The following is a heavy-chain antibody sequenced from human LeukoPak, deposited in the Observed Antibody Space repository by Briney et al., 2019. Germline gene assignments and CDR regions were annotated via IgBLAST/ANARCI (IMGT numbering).Heavy chain of an antibody. V-gene: IGHV1-2*04. D-gene: IGHD2-15*01. CDR1: GYTFTGYY. J-gene: IGHJ6*02. CDR3: ARSVYCSGGSCWGHYYYYGMDV. CDR2: INPNSGGT. Sequence: ASVRVSCKASGYTFTGYYMHWVRQAPGQGLEWMGWINPNSGGTNYAQKFQGWVTMTRDTSISTAYMELSRLRSDDTAVYYCARSVYCSGGSCWGHYYYYGMDVWGQGTTVTVSS.